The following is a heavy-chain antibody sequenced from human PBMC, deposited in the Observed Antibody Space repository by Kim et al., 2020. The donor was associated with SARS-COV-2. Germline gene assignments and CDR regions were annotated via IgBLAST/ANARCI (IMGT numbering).Heavy chain of an antibody. D-gene: IGHD3-3*01. CDR3: ARDAPIFGVVINYFDY. Sequence: SVEGRFTISRDNAKNSLYLQMNSLRAEATAVYDCARDAPIFGVVINYFDYWGQGTLVTVSS. V-gene: IGHV3-21*01. J-gene: IGHJ4*02.